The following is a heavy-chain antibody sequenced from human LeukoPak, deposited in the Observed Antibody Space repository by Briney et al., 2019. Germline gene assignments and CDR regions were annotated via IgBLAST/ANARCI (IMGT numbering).Heavy chain of an antibody. CDR2: MNPNSGNT. V-gene: IGHV1-8*02. CDR3: ARGQGRDYYDSSGYPIDY. D-gene: IGHD3-22*01. Sequence: ASVKVSCKASGGTFSSYAISWVRQAPGQGLEWMGWMNPNSGNTGYAQKFQGRVTMTRNTSISTAYMELSSLRSEDTAVYYCARGQGRDYYDSSGYPIDYWGQGTLVTVSS. CDR1: GGTFSSYA. J-gene: IGHJ4*02.